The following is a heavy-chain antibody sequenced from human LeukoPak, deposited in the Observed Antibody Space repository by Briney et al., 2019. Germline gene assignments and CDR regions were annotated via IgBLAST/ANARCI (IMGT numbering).Heavy chain of an antibody. CDR1: GFTFSNYG. CDR3: AIRVFLRWFGERDDYFDS. D-gene: IGHD3-10*01. Sequence: PGGSLRLSCAASGFTFSNYGMSWVRQPQGKGLEWVSGISGSGTNTYYADSVKGRFTISRDNSKNTLSLQMSSLRADDTTLYYCAIRVFLRWFGERDDYFDSWGQGTLVTVSS. J-gene: IGHJ4*02. V-gene: IGHV3-23*01. CDR2: ISGSGTNT.